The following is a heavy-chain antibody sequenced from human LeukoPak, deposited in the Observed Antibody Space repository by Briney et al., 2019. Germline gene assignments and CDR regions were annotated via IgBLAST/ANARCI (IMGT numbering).Heavy chain of an antibody. CDR1: GFTFSSYG. CDR3: AKGIGRTIYYFDY. V-gene: IGHV3-23*01. CDR2: ISGSGGST. J-gene: IGHJ4*02. D-gene: IGHD2-2*01. Sequence: PGGSLRLSCAASGFTFSSYGMSWVRQAPGKGLEWVSAISGSGGSTYYADSVKGRFTISRDNSKNTLYLQMNSLRAEDTAVYYCAKGIGRTIYYFDYWGQGTLVTVSS.